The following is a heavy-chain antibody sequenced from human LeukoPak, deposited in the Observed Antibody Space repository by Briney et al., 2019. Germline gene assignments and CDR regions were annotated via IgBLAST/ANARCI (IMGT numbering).Heavy chain of an antibody. V-gene: IGHV1-69*05. D-gene: IGHD3-3*01. J-gene: IGHJ4*02. CDR3: ARSENYDFWSGDAFDY. CDR2: IIPIFGTA. Sequence: SVKVPCKASGGTFSSYAISWVRQAPGQGLEWMGRIIPIFGTANYAQKFQGRVTITTDESTSTAYMELSSLRSEDTAVYYCARSENYDFWSGDAFDYWGQGTLVTVSS. CDR1: GGTFSSYA.